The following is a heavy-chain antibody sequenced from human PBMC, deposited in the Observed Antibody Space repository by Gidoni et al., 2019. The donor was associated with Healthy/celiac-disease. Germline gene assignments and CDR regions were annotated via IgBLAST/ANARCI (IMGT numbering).Heavy chain of an antibody. Sequence: EVQLVESGGGLVQPGGSLRLSCAASGFTFSSYWMHWVRQAPGKGLVWVSRINSDGSSTSYADSVKGRFTISRDNAKNTLYLQMNSLRAEDTAVYYCARGRRVVGVNNWFDPWGQGTLVTVSS. CDR2: INSDGSST. D-gene: IGHD1-26*01. CDR1: GFTFSSYW. CDR3: ARGRRVVGVNNWFDP. J-gene: IGHJ5*02. V-gene: IGHV3-74*01.